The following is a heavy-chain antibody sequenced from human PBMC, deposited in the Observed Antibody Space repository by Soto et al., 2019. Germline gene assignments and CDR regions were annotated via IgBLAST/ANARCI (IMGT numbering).Heavy chain of an antibody. CDR2: ISYDGSNK. CDR1: GFTFSNYG. Sequence: PGGSLRLSCAASGFTFSNYGMHWVRQAPGKGLEWVAVISYDGSNKYYADSVKGRFTISRDNSKNTLYLQMNSLRVEDTAVYYCAKDRSSSWSLDYWGQGTLVTVSS. CDR3: AKDRSSSWSLDY. D-gene: IGHD6-13*01. J-gene: IGHJ4*02. V-gene: IGHV3-30*18.